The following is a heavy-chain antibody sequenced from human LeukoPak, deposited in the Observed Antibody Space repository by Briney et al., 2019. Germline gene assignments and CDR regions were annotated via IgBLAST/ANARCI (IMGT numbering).Heavy chain of an antibody. CDR1: GFTFSSYW. D-gene: IGHD6-13*01. CDR2: IKQDGSEK. CDR3: ARFAGGAAAATHYYYYYMDV. J-gene: IGHJ6*03. Sequence: GGSLRLSCAASGFTFSSYWMSWVRQAPGKGLEWVANIKQDGSEKYYVDSVKGRFTISRDNAKNSLYLQMNSLRAEDTAVYYCARFAGGAAAATHYYYYYMDVWGKGTTVTVSS. V-gene: IGHV3-7*01.